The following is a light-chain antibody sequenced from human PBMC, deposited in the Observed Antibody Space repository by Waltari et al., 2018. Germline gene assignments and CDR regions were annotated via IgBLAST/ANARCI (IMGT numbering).Light chain of an antibody. V-gene: IGKV1-39*01. CDR1: QSISTF. J-gene: IGKJ2*01. CDR2: AAS. CDR3: QQSYSAVFT. Sequence: DIQVTQSPSSLSASVGDRVTINCRASQSISTFLNWYQKKPGKAPKLVIYAASSLQTGVPARVSGSGSGTYFTLTINGLQPEDFADYYCQQSYSAVFTFGQGTKLETK.